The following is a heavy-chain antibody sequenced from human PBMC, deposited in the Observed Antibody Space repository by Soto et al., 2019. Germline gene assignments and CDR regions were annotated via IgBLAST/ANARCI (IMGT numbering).Heavy chain of an antibody. D-gene: IGHD3-10*01. J-gene: IGHJ6*03. CDR2: IYYSGST. CDR3: ARISGEGYYYYYMDV. V-gene: IGHV4-28*01. CDR1: GYSISSSNW. Sequence: QVQLQESGPGLVKPSDTLSLTCAVSGYSISSSNWWGWIRQPPGKGLEWIGYIYYSGSTYYNPSLKSRVPMSVDTSKNQFSLKLSSVTAVDTAVYYCARISGEGYYYYYMDVWGKGTTVTVSS.